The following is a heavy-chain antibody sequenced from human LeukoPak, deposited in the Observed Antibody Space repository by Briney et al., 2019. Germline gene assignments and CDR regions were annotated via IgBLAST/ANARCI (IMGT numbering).Heavy chain of an antibody. CDR1: GFTFSSYA. Sequence: GRSLRPSCAASGFTFSSYAMSWVRQAPGKGLEWVSAISGSGGSTYYADSVKGRFTISRDNSKNTLYLQMNSLRAEDTAVYYCAKDSGSDLHSSGPYWGQGTLVTVSS. D-gene: IGHD6-19*01. V-gene: IGHV3-23*01. CDR3: AKDSGSDLHSSGPY. J-gene: IGHJ4*02. CDR2: ISGSGGST.